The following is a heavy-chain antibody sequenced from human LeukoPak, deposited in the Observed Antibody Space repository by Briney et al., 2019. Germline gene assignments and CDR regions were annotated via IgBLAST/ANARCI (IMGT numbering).Heavy chain of an antibody. CDR2: LSWNSGSI. CDR3: TKSGCSSTACYYNK. Sequence: GRSLRLSCAASGFAFDDYAMHWVRQAPGKGLEWVSGLSWNSGSIGYADSVKGRFTISRDNAKNSLYLQMNSLRAEDMAFYYCTKSGCSSTACYYNKWGQGTLVTVSS. V-gene: IGHV3-9*03. D-gene: IGHD2-2*01. CDR1: GFAFDDYA. J-gene: IGHJ4*02.